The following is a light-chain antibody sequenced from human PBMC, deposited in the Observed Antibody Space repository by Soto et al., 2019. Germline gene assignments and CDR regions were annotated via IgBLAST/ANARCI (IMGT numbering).Light chain of an antibody. CDR3: QQLNTFPPFFT. V-gene: IGKV1-9*01. CDR1: QDIRSY. J-gene: IGKJ3*01. CDR2: GAS. Sequence: DIQLTQSPSFLSPSXXXXXXXXXXXXQDIRSYLAWYQQRPGKAPELLIYGASTLRPGGASRFSGSGSGTEFTLTISSLQPEDFATYFCQQLNTFPPFFTFGPGTKVDIK.